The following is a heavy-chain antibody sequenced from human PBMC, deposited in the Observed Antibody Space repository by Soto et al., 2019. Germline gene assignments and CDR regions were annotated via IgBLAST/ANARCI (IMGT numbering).Heavy chain of an antibody. CDR3: ARGPVEAAFDI. CDR1: GFTFSSYD. Sequence: GGSLRLSCAASGFTFSSYDMHWVRQATGKGLEWVSAIGTAGDTYYPGSVKGRFTISRENAKNSLYLQMNSLRAGDTAVYYCARGPVEAAFDIWGQGTMVTVSS. J-gene: IGHJ3*02. V-gene: IGHV3-13*01. CDR2: IGTAGDT.